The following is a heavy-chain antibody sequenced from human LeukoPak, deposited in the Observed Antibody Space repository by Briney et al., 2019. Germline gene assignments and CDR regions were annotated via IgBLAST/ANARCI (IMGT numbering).Heavy chain of an antibody. D-gene: IGHD3-22*01. Sequence: GGSLRLSCAASGFTFSSYSMNWVRQAPGKGLEWVSCISSRSSYIYYADSVKGRFTISRDNAKSSLYLQMNSLRAEDTAVYYCARAPGWNSGSSGYSDYWGQGTLVTVSS. V-gene: IGHV3-21*01. CDR2: ISSRSSYI. CDR1: GFTFSSYS. J-gene: IGHJ4*02. CDR3: ARAPGWNSGSSGYSDY.